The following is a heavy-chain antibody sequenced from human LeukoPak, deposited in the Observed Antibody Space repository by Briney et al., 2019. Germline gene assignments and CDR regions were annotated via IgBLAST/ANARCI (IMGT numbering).Heavy chain of an antibody. V-gene: IGHV3-23*01. Sequence: PGESLRLSCAASGFTFSSYGMSWVRQAPGKGLEWVSAISGSGGSTYYADSVKGRFTISRDNSKNTLYLQMNSLRAEDAAVYCCAKSAPGKAVAGTIDYWGQGTLVTVSS. J-gene: IGHJ4*02. CDR3: AKSAPGKAVAGTIDY. D-gene: IGHD6-19*01. CDR1: GFTFSSYG. CDR2: ISGSGGST.